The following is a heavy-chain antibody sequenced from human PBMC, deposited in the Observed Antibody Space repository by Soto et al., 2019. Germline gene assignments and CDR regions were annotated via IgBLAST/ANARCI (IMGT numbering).Heavy chain of an antibody. V-gene: IGHV6-1*01. CDR1: GDSDSSNSAG. Sequence: SQTLSLTCAITGDSDSSNSAGWSWVRQSPSRGLEWLGRTYYRSKWYYEYAVSVRGRITINPDTSKNQYSLQLNSVTPEDTAVYFCARGEQYSGRIFDYWGQGTLATVSS. D-gene: IGHD1-26*01. CDR3: ARGEQYSGRIFDY. CDR2: TYYRSKWYY. J-gene: IGHJ4*01.